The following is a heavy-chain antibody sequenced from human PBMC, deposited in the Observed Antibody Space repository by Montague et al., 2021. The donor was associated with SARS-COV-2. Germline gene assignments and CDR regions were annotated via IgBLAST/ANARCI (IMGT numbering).Heavy chain of an antibody. D-gene: IGHD2-21*01. CDR3: ARDLAYCGAACYAAEWFDT. CDR2: IYNSGST. V-gene: IGHV4-61*01. Sequence: SETLSLTCTVSGGSVSSGTYYWSWIRQPPGKGLEWIGYIYNSGSTNYNPSLKSRVTISVDTSKNQFSLKLSSVTAADTAVYYCARDLAYCGAACYAAEWFDTWGQGTLVTVSS. J-gene: IGHJ5*02. CDR1: GGSVSSGTYY.